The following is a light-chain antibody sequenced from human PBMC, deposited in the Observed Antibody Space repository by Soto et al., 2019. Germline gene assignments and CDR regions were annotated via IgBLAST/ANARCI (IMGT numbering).Light chain of an antibody. CDR3: QQYNTYSRT. CDR1: QSISSW. V-gene: IGKV1-5*03. J-gene: IGKJ1*01. CDR2: KAS. Sequence: DIQMTPSPSTVSASVGDRVTITCRASQSISSWLAWYQQKPGKAPKHLIFKASSLESGVPSRFSGSGSGTEFTLTISSLQPDDFATYYCQQYNTYSRTFGQGTKVEIK.